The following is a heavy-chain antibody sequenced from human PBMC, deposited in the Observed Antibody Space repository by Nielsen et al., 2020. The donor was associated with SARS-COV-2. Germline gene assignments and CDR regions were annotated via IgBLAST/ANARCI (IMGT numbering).Heavy chain of an antibody. J-gene: IGHJ4*02. CDR1: GFTFTSSA. CDR2: IVVGSGNT. Sequence: SVKVSCKASGFTFTSSAMQWVRQARGQRLEWIGWIVVGSGNTNYAQKFQERVTITRDMSTSTAYMELSSLRSEDTAVYYCARDGGYCSGGSCYSYWGQGTLVTVSS. CDR3: ARDGGYCSGGSCYSY. V-gene: IGHV1-58*02. D-gene: IGHD2-15*01.